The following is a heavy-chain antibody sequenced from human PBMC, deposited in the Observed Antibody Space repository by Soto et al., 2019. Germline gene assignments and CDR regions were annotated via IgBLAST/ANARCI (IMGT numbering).Heavy chain of an antibody. Sequence: QVQLVESGGGVVQPGRSLRLSCAASGFSFSNYAMHWVRQTPGKGLEWVAVISYDGSNRYSADSVKGRFTISRDNSKNTLYLQVNSLRAEDTAVYYCARSGDYGDHSFYHYGMDVWGQGTTVTVSS. D-gene: IGHD4-17*01. CDR2: ISYDGSNR. CDR1: GFSFSNYA. V-gene: IGHV3-30*04. CDR3: ARSGDYGDHSFYHYGMDV. J-gene: IGHJ6*02.